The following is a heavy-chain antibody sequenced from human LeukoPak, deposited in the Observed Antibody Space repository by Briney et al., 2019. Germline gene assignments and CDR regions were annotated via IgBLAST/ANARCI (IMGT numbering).Heavy chain of an antibody. Sequence: GGSLRLSCAASGFTFSSYDMHWVRQATGKGLEWVSAIGTAGDTYYPGSVKGRFAISRENAKNSLYLQMNSLRAGDTAVYYCARGSNTLAFDIWGQGTMVTVSS. CDR1: GFTFSSYD. CDR2: IGTAGDT. D-gene: IGHD2/OR15-2a*01. CDR3: ARGSNTLAFDI. V-gene: IGHV3-13*01. J-gene: IGHJ3*02.